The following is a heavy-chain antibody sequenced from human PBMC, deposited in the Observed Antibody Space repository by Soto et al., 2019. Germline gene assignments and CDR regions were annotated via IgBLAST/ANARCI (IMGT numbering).Heavy chain of an antibody. D-gene: IGHD6-19*01. CDR1: GFTFNTYA. CDR2: IWYDGSNE. J-gene: IGHJ6*02. V-gene: IGHV3-33*08. CDR3: ARVDCSDGGWSAGFYYYYGMDV. Sequence: QVQLVESGGGVVQPGRSLRLSCVASGFTFNTYAMHWVREAPGKGLEWVAVIWYDGSNEYYGDSVKGRSTISRDNSKNTLYLEMNSLRAEDTAVYYCARVDCSDGGWSAGFYYYYGMDVWVQGTTVTVSS.